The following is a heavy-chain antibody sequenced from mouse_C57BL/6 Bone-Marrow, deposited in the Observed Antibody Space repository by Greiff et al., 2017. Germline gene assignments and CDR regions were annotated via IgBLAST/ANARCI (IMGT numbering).Heavy chain of an antibody. CDR3: ARDRVTTPQAWFAY. V-gene: IGHV5-4*01. CDR1: GFTFSSYA. CDR2: LSDGGSYT. J-gene: IGHJ3*01. D-gene: IGHD2-5*01. Sequence: EVKVVESGGGLVKPGGSLKLSCAASGFTFSSYAMSWVRQTPEKRLAWVATLSDGGSYTYYPDHVTGRFTISRDNSKHNLYLQMSHLKSEDTAMYYYARDRVTTPQAWFAYWGQGTLVTVSA.